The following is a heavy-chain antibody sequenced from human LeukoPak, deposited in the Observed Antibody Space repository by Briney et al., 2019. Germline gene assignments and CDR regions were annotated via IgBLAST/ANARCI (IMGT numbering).Heavy chain of an antibody. V-gene: IGHV4-38-2*02. Sequence: SETLSLTCTVSGYSISSGYYWGWIRQPPGKGLEWIGSIYHSGSTYYNPTLKSRVTISVDTSKNQFSLKLSSVTAADTAVYYCARDRQWLAQYYFDYWGQGTLVTVSS. CDR2: IYHSGST. J-gene: IGHJ4*02. CDR1: GYSISSGYY. D-gene: IGHD6-19*01. CDR3: ARDRQWLAQYYFDY.